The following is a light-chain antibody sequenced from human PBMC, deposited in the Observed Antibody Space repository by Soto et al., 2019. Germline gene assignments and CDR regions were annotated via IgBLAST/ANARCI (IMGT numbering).Light chain of an antibody. CDR1: SSDVGGYNY. Sequence: QSALTQPASVSESPGQSITISCTGTSSDVGGYNYVSWYQQHPGTAPKFMIYDVSNRPSGVSNRFSGSKSGNTASLTISGLQAEDEADYYCSSYTTSNTRQIVFGTGTKVTVL. CDR2: DVS. J-gene: IGLJ1*01. V-gene: IGLV2-14*01. CDR3: SSYTTSNTRQIV.